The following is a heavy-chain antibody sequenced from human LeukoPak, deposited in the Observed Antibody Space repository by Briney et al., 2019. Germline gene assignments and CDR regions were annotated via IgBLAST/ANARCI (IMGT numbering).Heavy chain of an antibody. CDR2: ISSSGSTI. CDR1: GFXFSSYE. V-gene: IGHV3-48*03. Sequence: PGGSLRLSCAASGFXFSSYEMNWVRQAPGKGREWVSYISSSGSTIYYADSVKGRFTISRDNAKNSLYLQMNSLRAEDTAVYYCARYSYGPENWFDPWGQGTLVTVSS. CDR3: ARYSYGPENWFDP. J-gene: IGHJ5*02. D-gene: IGHD5-18*01.